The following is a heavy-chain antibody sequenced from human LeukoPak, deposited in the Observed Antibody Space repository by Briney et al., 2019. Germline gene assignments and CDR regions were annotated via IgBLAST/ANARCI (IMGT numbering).Heavy chain of an antibody. J-gene: IGHJ4*02. V-gene: IGHV3-23*01. D-gene: IGHD4-23*01. Sequence: GGSLRLSCAASGFTFSSYAMSWVRQAPGKGLEWVSAISGSGGSTYYADSVKGRFTISRDNSKNTLYLQMNSLRAEDTAVYYCVKQDAYGGKTRAGFDYWGQGTLVTVSS. CDR1: GFTFSSYA. CDR2: ISGSGGST. CDR3: VKQDAYGGKTRAGFDY.